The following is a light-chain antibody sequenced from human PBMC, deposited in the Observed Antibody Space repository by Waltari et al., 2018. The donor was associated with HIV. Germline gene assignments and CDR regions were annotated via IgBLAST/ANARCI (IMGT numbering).Light chain of an antibody. CDR3: YSLDYSGNHGV. J-gene: IGLJ3*02. CDR1: ALPKKY. Sequence: SYELTQPPSVSVSPGHTARITCSGDALPKKYAYWFQQKSGQAPVVVIHEDSKRPSGIPERFSGSSSGTVATLTISGAQAEDEAVYHCYSLDYSGNHGVFGGGTTLTVL. V-gene: IGLV3-10*01. CDR2: EDS.